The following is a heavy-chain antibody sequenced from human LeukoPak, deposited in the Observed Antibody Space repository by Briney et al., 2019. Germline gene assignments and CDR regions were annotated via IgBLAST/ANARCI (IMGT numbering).Heavy chain of an antibody. J-gene: IGHJ6*02. D-gene: IGHD6-13*01. CDR1: GFTVSNYA. Sequence: GGSLRLSCAASGFTVSNYAMSWVRQAPGKGLEWVSAISGSGGSTYYADSVKGRFTISRDNSKNTLYLRMNSLRAEDTALYYCYTPGYSSSWPYYYYGMDVWGQGTTVTVSS. CDR3: YTPGYSSSWPYYYYGMDV. V-gene: IGHV3-23*01. CDR2: ISGSGGST.